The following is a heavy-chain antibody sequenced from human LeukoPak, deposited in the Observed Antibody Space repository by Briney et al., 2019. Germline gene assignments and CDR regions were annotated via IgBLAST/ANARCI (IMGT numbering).Heavy chain of an antibody. CDR2: IYPGDSDT. CDR3: ARRFCDGGSCYFYDH. V-gene: IGHV5-51*01. Sequence: GESLKISCKGSGYSFSNYWIGWVRQMPGKGLEWMGIIYPGDSDTRYSPSFQGQVTTSADKSISTAYLQWSSLKASDTAMYYCARRFCDGGSCYFYDHWGQGTLVTVSS. J-gene: IGHJ4*02. CDR1: GYSFSNYW. D-gene: IGHD2-15*01.